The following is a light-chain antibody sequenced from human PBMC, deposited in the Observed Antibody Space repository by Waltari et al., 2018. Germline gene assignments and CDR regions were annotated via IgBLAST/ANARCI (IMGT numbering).Light chain of an antibody. CDR2: DAS. J-gene: IGKJ1*01. CDR3: QHRYNWPRT. V-gene: IGKV3-11*01. CDR1: QSISNN. Sequence: ILLTQSPVILSVSPGGRATLSFRASQSISNNLAWYQQKPGQAPRLLIYDASNRATAIPARFSGSGSGTDFTLTIASLEPEDLAVYYCQHRYNWPRTFGQGTKVEIK.